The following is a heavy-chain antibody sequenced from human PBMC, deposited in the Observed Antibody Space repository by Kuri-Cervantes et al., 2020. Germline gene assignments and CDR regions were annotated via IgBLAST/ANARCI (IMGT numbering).Heavy chain of an antibody. CDR3: ARTNDAFDI. V-gene: IGHV4-59*01. Sequence: ESLKISCAASGFTFSNYAMHWIRQPPGKGLEWIGYIYYSGSTNYNPSLKSRVTISVDTSKNQFSLKLSSVTAADTAVYYCARTNDAFDIWGQGTMVTVSS. CDR1: GFTFSNYA. CDR2: IYYSGST. J-gene: IGHJ3*02.